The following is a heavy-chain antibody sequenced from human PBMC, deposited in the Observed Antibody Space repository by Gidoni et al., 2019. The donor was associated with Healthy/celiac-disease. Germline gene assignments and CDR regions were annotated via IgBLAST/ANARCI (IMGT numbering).Heavy chain of an antibody. J-gene: IGHJ3*02. V-gene: IGHV3-23*01. CDR2: ISGSGGST. CDR3: AKAWGLRAAFDI. D-gene: IGHD3-16*01. Sequence: EVHLLASGGGLVQPWGSLRLSCSASGFTFSSYAMSWFRQAPGKGLEWVSDISGSGGSTYYADYVKGRFTSSRDNSKNTLYLQMNSLRAEDTAVYYCAKAWGLRAAFDIWGQGTMVTVSS. CDR1: GFTFSSYA.